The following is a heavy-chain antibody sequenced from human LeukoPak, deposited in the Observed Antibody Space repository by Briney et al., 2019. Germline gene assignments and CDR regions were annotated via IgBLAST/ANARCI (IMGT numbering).Heavy chain of an antibody. Sequence: SETLSLTCGVSGDSVSGYYWSWIRRPPEKGLEWIGYIHSSGSTNYSPSLKSRLALSVDASKNQFSLNLNSVTAADTAVYYWARLGVMATGNGYRDHSLDVWDQGPTVA. CDR1: GDSVSGYY. V-gene: IGHV4-59*02. CDR3: ARLGVMATGNGYRDHSLDV. D-gene: IGHD3-16*01. CDR2: IHSSGST. J-gene: IGHJ6*02.